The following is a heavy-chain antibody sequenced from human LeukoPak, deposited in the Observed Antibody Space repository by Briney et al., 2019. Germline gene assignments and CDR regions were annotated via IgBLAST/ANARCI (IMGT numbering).Heavy chain of an antibody. D-gene: IGHD5-18*01. CDR1: GFTFDDYA. Sequence: GGSLRLSCAASGFTFDDYAMHWVRQAPGKGLEWVSGISWNSGSIGYADSVKGRFTISRDNAKNSLYLQMNSLRAEDMALYYCAKGGSAAMVTEIDYWGQGTLVTVSS. CDR2: ISWNSGSI. CDR3: AKGGSAAMVTEIDY. J-gene: IGHJ4*02. V-gene: IGHV3-9*03.